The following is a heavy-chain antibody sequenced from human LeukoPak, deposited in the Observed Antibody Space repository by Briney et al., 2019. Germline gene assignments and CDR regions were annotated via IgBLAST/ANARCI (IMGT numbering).Heavy chain of an antibody. Sequence: SETLSLTCTVSGGSISSYYWSWIRQPPGKGLEWIGYIYYSGSTNYNPSLKSRVTISVDTSKNQFSLKLSSVTAADTAVYYCARGSGGYYYDSSGPYLWGQGTLVTVSS. CDR1: GGSISSYY. J-gene: IGHJ5*02. D-gene: IGHD3-22*01. V-gene: IGHV4-59*08. CDR2: IYYSGST. CDR3: ARGSGGYYYDSSGPYL.